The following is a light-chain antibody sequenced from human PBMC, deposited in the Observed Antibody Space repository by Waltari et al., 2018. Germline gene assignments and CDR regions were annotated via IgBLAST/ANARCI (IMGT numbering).Light chain of an antibody. CDR1: SSDVGGYNY. J-gene: IGLJ3*02. Sequence: QSALTQPASVSGSPGQSITISCTGTSSDVGGYNYVSWYQQHPGKAPNLMIYDVSNPPSGVSIRFSGSKSGNTASLTISGLQAEDEADYYCSSYTTSSTRVFGGGTKLTVL. CDR3: SSYTTSSTRV. V-gene: IGLV2-14*03. CDR2: DVS.